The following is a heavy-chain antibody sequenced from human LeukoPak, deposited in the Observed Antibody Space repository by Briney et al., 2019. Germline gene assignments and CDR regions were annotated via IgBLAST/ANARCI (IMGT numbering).Heavy chain of an antibody. CDR1: GFTFDDYG. CDR3: ARGDSSGYYWSFDY. J-gene: IGHJ4*02. CDR2: INWNGGST. Sequence: PGGSLRLSCAASGFTFDDYGMSWVRQAPGKGLEWVSGINWNGGSTGYADSVKGRFTISRDNAKNSLYLQMNSLRAEDTALYYCARGDSSGYYWSFDYWGQGTLVTVSS. V-gene: IGHV3-20*04. D-gene: IGHD3-22*01.